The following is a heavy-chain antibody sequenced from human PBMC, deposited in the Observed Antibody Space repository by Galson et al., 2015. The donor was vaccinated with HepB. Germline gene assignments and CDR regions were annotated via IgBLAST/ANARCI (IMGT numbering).Heavy chain of an antibody. Sequence: PLRLSCAASGFTISDYGIDWVRLPPGKGLEWVSGIGSSGTIYYTDSVKGRFTISRDNSKNTVYLQMDSLSAEDTAQYYCAVNMRRGTSGYWGQGTLVTVSS. CDR1: GFTISDYG. CDR3: AVNMRRGTSGY. V-gene: IGHV3-23*01. D-gene: IGHD1-1*01. J-gene: IGHJ4*02. CDR2: IGSSGTI.